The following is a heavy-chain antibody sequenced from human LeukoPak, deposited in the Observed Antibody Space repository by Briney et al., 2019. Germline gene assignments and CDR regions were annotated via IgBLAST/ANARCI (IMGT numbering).Heavy chain of an antibody. D-gene: IGHD7-27*01. V-gene: IGHV4-59*01. CDR1: GDSISTYY. CDR2: IYYSGST. J-gene: IGHJ3*02. Sequence: PSETLSLTCTVSGDSISTYYWSWIRQPPGKGLEWIGYIYYSGSTNYGPSLKSRVTISVDTSKNQFSLKLSSVTAADTAVYYCARGKLGMEAFDIWGQGTMVTVSS. CDR3: ARGKLGMEAFDI.